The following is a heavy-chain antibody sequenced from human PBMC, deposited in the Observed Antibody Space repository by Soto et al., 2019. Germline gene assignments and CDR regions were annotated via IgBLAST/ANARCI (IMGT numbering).Heavy chain of an antibody. CDR1: GFTFSSYA. V-gene: IGHV3-23*01. Sequence: EVQLLESGGGLVQPGGSLRLSCAASGFTFSSYAMSWVRQAPGKGLEWVSAISGSGGSTYYADSVKGRFTISRDNSKNTLYLQMNSLGAEDTAVYYCAKDGTYYYDSSGYSYGGDYFDYWGQGTLVTVSS. CDR3: AKDGTYYYDSSGYSYGGDYFDY. CDR2: ISGSGGST. J-gene: IGHJ4*02. D-gene: IGHD3-22*01.